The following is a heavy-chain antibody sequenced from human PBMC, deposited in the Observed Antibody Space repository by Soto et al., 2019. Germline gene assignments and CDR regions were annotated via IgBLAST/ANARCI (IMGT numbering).Heavy chain of an antibody. CDR3: TRDFQGPLDYGMDV. CDR1: GFTFSSYW. CDR2: VKYDGSQT. V-gene: IGHV3-7*01. D-gene: IGHD1-1*01. J-gene: IGHJ6*02. Sequence: GGSLRLSCADSGFTFSSYWMSWVRQAPGQGLEWVANVKYDGSQTYYVGSVKGRFTISRDNAKNSLYLQMNSLRAEDTAVYYCTRDFQGPLDYGMDVWGPGTTVTVSS.